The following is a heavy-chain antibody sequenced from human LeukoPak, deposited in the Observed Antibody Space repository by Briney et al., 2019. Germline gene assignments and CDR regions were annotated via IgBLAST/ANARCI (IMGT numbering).Heavy chain of an antibody. V-gene: IGHV1-69*13. CDR1: GGTFSSYA. J-gene: IGHJ4*02. Sequence: VKVSCKASGGTFSSYAISWVRQAPGQGLEWMGRIIPIFGTANYAQKFQGRVTITTDESTGTAYMELSSLRSEDTAVYYCARGVGREPFDYWGQGTLVTVSS. CDR3: ARGVGREPFDY. D-gene: IGHD1-14*01. CDR2: IIPIFGTA.